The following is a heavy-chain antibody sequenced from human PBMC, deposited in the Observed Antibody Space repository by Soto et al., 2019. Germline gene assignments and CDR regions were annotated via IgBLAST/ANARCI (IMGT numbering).Heavy chain of an antibody. CDR3: ANRKLCRTPQCYYYYAMDV. D-gene: IGHD2-15*01. Sequence: ASVKVSCKASGGTFSSYAISWVRQAPGQGLEWMGGIIPIFGTANYAQKFQGRVTITADESTSTAYMELSSLRSEDTAVYYCANRKLCRTPQCYYYYAMDVWGQGTTVTVSS. CDR2: IIPIFGTA. V-gene: IGHV1-69*13. J-gene: IGHJ6*02. CDR1: GGTFSSYA.